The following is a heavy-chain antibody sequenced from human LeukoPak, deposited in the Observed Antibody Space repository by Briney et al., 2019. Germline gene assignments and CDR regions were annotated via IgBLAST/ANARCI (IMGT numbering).Heavy chain of an antibody. J-gene: IGHJ4*02. CDR3: ARGGNGGNPDY. CDR1: GGSISSYY. Sequence: SETLSPTCTVSGGSISSYYWSWIRQPPGKGLEWIGYIYYSGSTNYNPSLKSRVTISVDTSKNQFSLKLSSVTAADTAVYYCARGGNGGNPDYWGQGTLVTVSS. D-gene: IGHD2-15*01. V-gene: IGHV4-59*01. CDR2: IYYSGST.